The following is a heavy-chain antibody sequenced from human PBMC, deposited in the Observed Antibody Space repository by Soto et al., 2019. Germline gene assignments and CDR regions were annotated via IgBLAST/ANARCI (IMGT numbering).Heavy chain of an antibody. CDR3: ARDGMTAIFPAAFDV. CDR1: GFTFSSYS. D-gene: IGHD2-21*02. Sequence: EVQLVESGGGLVKPGGSLRLSCAASGFTFSSYSMNWVRQAPGKGLEWVSSISSSSGYIYYADSVKGRFTISRDNAKNSLYLQMNSLRAEDTAVYYCARDGMTAIFPAAFDVWGPGTMVTVSS. V-gene: IGHV3-21*01. J-gene: IGHJ3*01. CDR2: ISSSSGYI.